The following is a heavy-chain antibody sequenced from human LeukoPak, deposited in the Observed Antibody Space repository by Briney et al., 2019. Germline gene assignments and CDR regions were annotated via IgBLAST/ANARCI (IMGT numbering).Heavy chain of an antibody. CDR2: IKEVGREK. J-gene: IGHJ5*02. CDR3: ARGSDWFDP. Sequence: GGSLRLSCAASGVTFSTYWMSWVRQAPGKGLEWVANIKEVGREKYYVDSVKGRFTISRDNANYSLYLQMNSLRAEDTAVYYCARGSDWFDPWGQGTLVTVSS. V-gene: IGHV3-7*01. CDR1: GVTFSTYW.